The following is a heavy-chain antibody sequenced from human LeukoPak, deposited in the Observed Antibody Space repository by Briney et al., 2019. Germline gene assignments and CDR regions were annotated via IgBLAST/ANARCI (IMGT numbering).Heavy chain of an antibody. Sequence: GEPLNISCKGSGYSFASYWSAWVRQLPGKGLEWLGGIYVGNSDITYSPSFQGQVTISADKSVSTAYLHWSSLKASDTAIYYCARHLSSIASCPNYWGQGTLVTVSS. CDR3: ARHLSSIASCPNY. J-gene: IGHJ4*02. V-gene: IGHV5-51*01. D-gene: IGHD2-2*01. CDR2: IYVGNSDI. CDR1: GYSFASYW.